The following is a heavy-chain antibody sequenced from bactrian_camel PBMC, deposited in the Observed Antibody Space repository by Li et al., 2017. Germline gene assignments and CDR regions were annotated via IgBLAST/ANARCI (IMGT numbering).Heavy chain of an antibody. V-gene: IGHV3S40*01. J-gene: IGHJ6*01. CDR3: TPILGERGY. CDR1: GFTFSDYA. CDR2: INPTGSTT. Sequence: VQLVESGGGLVQPGGSLRLSCAASGFTFSDYAMSWVRQAPGKGLKWVSTINPTGSTTSYADSVKGRFTISRDNAKNTVYLQMFSLEPEDTAVYYCTPILGERGYWGQGTQVTVS. D-gene: IGHD5*01.